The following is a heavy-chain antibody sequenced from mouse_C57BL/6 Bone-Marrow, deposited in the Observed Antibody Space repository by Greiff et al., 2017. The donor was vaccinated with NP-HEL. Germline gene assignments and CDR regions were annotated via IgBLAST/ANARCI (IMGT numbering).Heavy chain of an antibody. J-gene: IGHJ4*01. V-gene: IGHV2-9-1*01. CDR3: ARGGYYYGSSYALYYYAMGY. D-gene: IGHD1-1*01. Sequence: VQLQESGPGLVPPSQSLSITCTVSGFSFTSYAISWVRQPPGKGLEWLGVICTGGGTNYNSALKSRLSISKDNSKSQVFLKMNSLQTDDTARYYCARGGYYYGSSYALYYYAMGYWGQGTSVTVSS. CDR2: ICTGGGT. CDR1: GFSFTSYA.